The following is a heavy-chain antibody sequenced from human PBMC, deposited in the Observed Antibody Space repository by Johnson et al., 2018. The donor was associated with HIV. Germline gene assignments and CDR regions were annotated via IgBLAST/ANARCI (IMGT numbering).Heavy chain of an antibody. V-gene: IGHV3-7*05. CDR2: INEDGSEE. D-gene: IGHD6-13*01. CDR3: ARDGVYSSPWDALDI. Sequence: EVQLVESGGDLVQPGGSLRLSCEASGFTFSSYWMSWVRQAPGKGLKWVANINEDGSEEYYVDSVEGRLTISRDNAKNSLYLQIDNLRAEDTAVYYCARDGVYSSPWDALDIWGHGTMVTVSS. J-gene: IGHJ3*02. CDR1: GFTFSSYW.